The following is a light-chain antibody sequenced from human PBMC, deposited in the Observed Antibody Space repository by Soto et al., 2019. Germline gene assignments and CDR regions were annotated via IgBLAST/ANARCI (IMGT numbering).Light chain of an antibody. CDR1: QSVNSH. CDR3: QQRSSWPKVT. Sequence: EIVLTQSPATLSLSPGERVTLSCRTSQSVNSHLAWYQQKPGQAPRLLIYDASNRASGIPARFSGSGSGTDFTLTISSLEPEDFAVYYCQQRSSWPKVTLGQGTRLEIK. V-gene: IGKV3-11*01. CDR2: DAS. J-gene: IGKJ5*01.